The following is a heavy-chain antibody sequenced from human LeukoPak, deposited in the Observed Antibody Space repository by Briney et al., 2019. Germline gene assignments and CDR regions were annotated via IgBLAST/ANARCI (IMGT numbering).Heavy chain of an antibody. CDR1: GFTFSSSA. Sequence: PGGSLRLSCAASGFTFSSSAMHWVRQAPGKGLEWVAVISYDESNKYYADSVKSRFTISRDNSKNTLYLQMNSLRAEDTAVYYCARGTDTKPFWSGYWVDVWGQGTTVTVSS. D-gene: IGHD3-3*01. CDR2: ISYDESNK. V-gene: IGHV3-30*03. J-gene: IGHJ6*02. CDR3: ARGTDTKPFWSGYWVDV.